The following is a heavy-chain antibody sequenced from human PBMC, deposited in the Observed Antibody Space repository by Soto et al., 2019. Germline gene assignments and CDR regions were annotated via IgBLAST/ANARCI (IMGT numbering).Heavy chain of an antibody. Sequence: SETLSLTCTVSGGSISSGGYYWSWIRQHPGKGLEWIGYIYYSGSTYYNPSLKSRVTISVDTSKNQFSLKLSSVTAADTAVYYCARIRRFGESSWGQGTLVTVSS. CDR2: IYYSGST. V-gene: IGHV4-31*03. CDR3: ARIRRFGESS. CDR1: GGSISSGGYY. J-gene: IGHJ5*02. D-gene: IGHD3-10*01.